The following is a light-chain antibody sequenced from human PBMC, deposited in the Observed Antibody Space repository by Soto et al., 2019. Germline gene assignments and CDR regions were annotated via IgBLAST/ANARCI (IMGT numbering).Light chain of an antibody. J-gene: IGKJ1*01. CDR3: HHYANSIWT. CDR1: QSLDKNN. V-gene: IGKV3-20*01. Sequence: EIVLTQSPGTLSLSPGERVTLSCWASQSLDKNNLVWYQQKPGQSPRLLIYGASRRATGIPDRFSGSGSGTDFTLTISRLEAEGFAVYFCHHYANSIWTFGQGTKVEI. CDR2: GAS.